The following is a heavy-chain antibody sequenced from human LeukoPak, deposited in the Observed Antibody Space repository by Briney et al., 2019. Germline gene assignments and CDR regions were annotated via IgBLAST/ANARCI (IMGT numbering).Heavy chain of an antibody. CDR2: IYYSGST. V-gene: IGHV4-39*01. CDR3: ARAAYCGGDCYLFDY. CDR1: SDSIYSSNYY. Sequence: PSETLSLTCTLSSDSIYSSNYYWGWIRQPPGKGLEWIGSIYYSGSTYYNSSLKSRVTICVDTSKNQFSLKLSSLTTADTAVYYCARAAYCGGDCYLFDYWGQGTLVTVFS. D-gene: IGHD2-21*02. J-gene: IGHJ4*02.